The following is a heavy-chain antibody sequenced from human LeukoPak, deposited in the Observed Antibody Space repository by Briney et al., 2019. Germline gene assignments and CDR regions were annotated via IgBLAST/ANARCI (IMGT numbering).Heavy chain of an antibody. D-gene: IGHD3-3*01. J-gene: IGHJ4*02. CDR1: GGSISSSSYY. CDR2: IYYSGST. CDR3: ARAPITYYDFWRSLYYFDY. V-gene: IGHV4-39*01. Sequence: PSETLSLTCTVSGGSISSSSYYWGWIRQPPGKGLEWIGSIYYSGSTYYNPSLKSRVTISVDTSKNQFSLKLSSVTAADTAVYYCARAPITYYDFWRSLYYFDYWGQGTLVTVSS.